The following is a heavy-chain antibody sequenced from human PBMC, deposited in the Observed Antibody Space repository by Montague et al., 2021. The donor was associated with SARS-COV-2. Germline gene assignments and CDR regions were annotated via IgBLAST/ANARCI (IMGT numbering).Heavy chain of an antibody. CDR3: ASGRMVPYSSSWTTLYYYYGMDV. J-gene: IGHJ6*02. CDR1: GDSVSSNSAA. V-gene: IGHV6-1*01. D-gene: IGHD6-13*01. Sequence: CAISGDSVSSNSAAWNWIGQPPSRGLEWLGRTYYRSKWYNDYAVSVKSRITINPDTSKNQFSLQLNSVTPEDTAVYYCASGRMVPYSSSWTTLYYYYGMDVWGQGTTVTVSS. CDR2: TYYRSKWYN.